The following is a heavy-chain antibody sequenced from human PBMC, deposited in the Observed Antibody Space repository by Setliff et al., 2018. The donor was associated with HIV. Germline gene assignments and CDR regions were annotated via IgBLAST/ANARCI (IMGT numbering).Heavy chain of an antibody. D-gene: IGHD2-2*01. CDR3: ASHFGYCSSTSCEGY. CDR1: GFTVSRFY. V-gene: IGHV3-7*05. CDR2: IKQDGSEK. J-gene: IGHJ4*02. Sequence: GGSLRLSCAASGFTVSRFYMSWVRQAPGKGLEWVANIKQDGSEKYYVDSVKGRFTISRVNAMNSLYLQMNSLRAEDTAVYYCASHFGYCSSTSCEGYWGQGALVTVSS.